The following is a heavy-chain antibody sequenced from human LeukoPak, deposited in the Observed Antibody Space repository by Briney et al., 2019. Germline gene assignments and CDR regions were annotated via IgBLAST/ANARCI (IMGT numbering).Heavy chain of an antibody. CDR2: ISSSSSYI. D-gene: IGHD1-26*01. V-gene: IGHV3-21*01. J-gene: IGHJ4*02. CDR3: ARMDGSYSQNYFDY. CDR1: GFTFSSYS. Sequence: GGSLRLSCAASGFTFSSYSMNWVRQAPGKGLEWVSSISSSSSYIYYADSVKGRFTISRDNAKNSLYLQMNSLRAEDTAVYYCARMDGSYSQNYFDYWGQGTLVTVS.